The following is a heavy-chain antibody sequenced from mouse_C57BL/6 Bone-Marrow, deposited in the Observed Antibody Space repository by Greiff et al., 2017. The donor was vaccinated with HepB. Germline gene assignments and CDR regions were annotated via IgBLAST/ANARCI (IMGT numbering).Heavy chain of an antibody. V-gene: IGHV2-6-1*01. CDR2: IWSDGST. D-gene: IGHD2-5*01. Sequence: VQLVESGPGLVAPSQSLSIPCTVSGFSLTSYGVHWVRQPPGKGLEWLVVIWSDGSTTYNSALKSRLSISKDNSKSQVFLKMNSRQTDDTAMYYCARHYYSNYIYAMDYWGQGTSVTVSS. J-gene: IGHJ4*01. CDR1: GFSLTSYG. CDR3: ARHYYSNYIYAMDY.